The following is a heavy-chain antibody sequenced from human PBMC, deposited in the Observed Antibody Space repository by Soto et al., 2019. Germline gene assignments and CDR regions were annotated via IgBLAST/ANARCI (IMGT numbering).Heavy chain of an antibody. CDR3: ARDRGLRYFDWLSHYNWFDP. CDR1: GYTFTSYA. V-gene: IGHV1-3*01. D-gene: IGHD3-9*01. J-gene: IGHJ5*02. Sequence: QVQLVQSGAEVKKPGASVKVSWKASGYTFTSYAMHWVRQAPGQRLEWMGWINAGNGNTKYSQKFQGRVTITRDTSASTAYMELSSLRSEDTAVYYCARDRGLRYFDWLSHYNWFDPWGQGTLVTVSS. CDR2: INAGNGNT.